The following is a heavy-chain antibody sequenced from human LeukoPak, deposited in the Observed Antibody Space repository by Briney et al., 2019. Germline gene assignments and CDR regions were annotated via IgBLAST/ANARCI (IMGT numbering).Heavy chain of an antibody. J-gene: IGHJ3*02. CDR2: IYYIGNT. D-gene: IGHD4-17*01. CDR3: ARDWRGFTVQSAFDI. CDR1: GDSISSYY. V-gene: IGHV4-59*12. Sequence: SETLSLTCSVSGDSISSYYWSWIRQPPGKGLEWIGYIYYIGNTNYNPSLKSRVTISVDTSKNQFSLQLNSVTLEDTAVYYCARDWRGFTVQSAFDIWGQGTMVTVSS.